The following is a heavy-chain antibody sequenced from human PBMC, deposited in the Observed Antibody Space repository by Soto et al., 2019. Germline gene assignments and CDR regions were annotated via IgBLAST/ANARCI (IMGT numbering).Heavy chain of an antibody. V-gene: IGHV3-7*03. CDR1: GFTFSSYW. CDR3: AKGYCSGGSCYRVWYFDY. J-gene: IGHJ4*02. Sequence: GGSLRLSCAASGFTFSSYWMSWVRQAPGKGLEWVASIKEDGSEKYYVDSVKGRFTISRENAKTSLYLQMNSLRAEDTAVYYCAKGYCSGGSCYRVWYFDYWGQGTLVTVSS. D-gene: IGHD2-15*01. CDR2: IKEDGSEK.